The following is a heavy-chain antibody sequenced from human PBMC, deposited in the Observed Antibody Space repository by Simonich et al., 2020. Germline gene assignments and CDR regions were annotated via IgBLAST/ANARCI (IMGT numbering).Heavy chain of an antibody. CDR3: ARDRNWGWFDP. CDR2: ISIRSSYI. Sequence: EVQLVESGGGLVKPGGSLRLSCAASGFTFSSYSMNGVRQAPGKGWEWVSSISIRSSYIYYADSVKGQFTISRDNAKNSLYLQMNSLRAEDTAVYYCARDRNWGWFDPWGQGTLVTVSS. J-gene: IGHJ5*02. V-gene: IGHV3-21*01. D-gene: IGHD7-27*01. CDR1: GFTFSSYS.